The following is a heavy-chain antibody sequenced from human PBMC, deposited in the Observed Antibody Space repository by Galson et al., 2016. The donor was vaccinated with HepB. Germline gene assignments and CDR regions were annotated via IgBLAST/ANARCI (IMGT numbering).Heavy chain of an antibody. CDR2: IKSKTDGGTT. D-gene: IGHD2-2*01. V-gene: IGHV3-15*01. J-gene: IGHJ4*02. CDR3: TRCRTSCSTVDY. Sequence: SLRLSCAVSGFTFNNAWMSRVRQAPGKGLEWVGRIKSKTDGGTTDYAAPVKGRFTISRDDSKNTLYLQMNSLKAEDTAVYYCTRCRTSCSTVDYWGQGTLVTVSS. CDR1: GFTFNNAW.